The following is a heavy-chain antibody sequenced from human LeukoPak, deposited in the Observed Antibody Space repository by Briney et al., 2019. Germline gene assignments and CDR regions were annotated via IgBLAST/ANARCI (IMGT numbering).Heavy chain of an antibody. CDR3: ARGSDIVVVPAASY. J-gene: IGHJ4*02. V-gene: IGHV3-21*01. CDR1: GFTLSSYS. Sequence: GGSLRLSCAASGFTLSSYSMNWVRQAPGKGLEWVSSISSSSSYIYYADSVKGRFTISRDNAKNSLYLQMNSLRAEDTAVYYCARGSDIVVVPAASYWGQGTLVTVSS. D-gene: IGHD2-2*01. CDR2: ISSSSSYI.